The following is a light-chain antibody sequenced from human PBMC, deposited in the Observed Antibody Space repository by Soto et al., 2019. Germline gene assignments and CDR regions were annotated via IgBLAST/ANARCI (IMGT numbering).Light chain of an antibody. CDR2: VAS. CDR1: QSVGSY. CDR3: QQRSDWPST. V-gene: IGKV3-11*01. J-gene: IGKJ4*01. Sequence: EIVLTQSPATLSLSPGDRATLSCRASQSVGSYLGCYQQRPGQAPRLLIYVASNRATGIPARFSGSGSGTDFTLTISSLEPEDFAVYYCQQRSDWPSTFGGGTKV.